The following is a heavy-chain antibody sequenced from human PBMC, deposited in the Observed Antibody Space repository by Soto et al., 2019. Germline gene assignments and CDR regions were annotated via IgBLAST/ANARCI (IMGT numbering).Heavy chain of an antibody. J-gene: IGHJ4*02. Sequence: ASVKVSCKASGYTFTSYAMHWVRQAPGQRLEWMGWINAGNGDTKYSQKFQGRVTITRDTSASTAYMELSSLRSEDTAVYYCARVVPNTKWEPYNYWGQGTLVTVSS. CDR3: ARVVPNTKWEPYNY. D-gene: IGHD1-26*01. V-gene: IGHV1-3*01. CDR2: INAGNGDT. CDR1: GYTFTSYA.